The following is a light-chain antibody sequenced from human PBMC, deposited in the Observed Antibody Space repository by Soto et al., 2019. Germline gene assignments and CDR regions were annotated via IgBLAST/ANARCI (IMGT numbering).Light chain of an antibody. J-gene: IGKJ4*01. CDR2: AAS. V-gene: IGKV1-9*01. Sequence: DIQLTQSPSFLSASVGDRVTITCRASQGISSYLAWYQQKPGKAPKLLIYAASTLQSGVPSRFSGSGSGTEFTLPISSLQPEDFATYYCQQLNSYPLTFGGGTKVESK. CDR3: QQLNSYPLT. CDR1: QGISSY.